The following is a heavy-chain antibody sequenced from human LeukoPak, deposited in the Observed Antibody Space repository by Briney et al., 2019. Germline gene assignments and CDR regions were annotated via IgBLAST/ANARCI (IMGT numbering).Heavy chain of an antibody. V-gene: IGHV4-34*01. CDR1: GGSFSGYY. Sequence: SETLSLTCAVYGGSFSGYYWSWIRQPPGKGLEWIGEINHSGSTNYNPSLKSRVTISVDTSKNQFSLKLSSVTAADTAVYYCAGTGSYGPRDLDYWGQGTLVTVSS. CDR2: INHSGST. J-gene: IGHJ4*02. D-gene: IGHD3-10*01. CDR3: AGTGSYGPRDLDY.